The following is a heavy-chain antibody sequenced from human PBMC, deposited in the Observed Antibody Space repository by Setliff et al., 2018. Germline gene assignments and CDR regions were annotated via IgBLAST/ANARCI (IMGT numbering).Heavy chain of an antibody. Sequence: LSLTCTVSGGSISSSSYYWGWIRQPPGKGLEWVSYISGSGYTIYYADSVKGRFTISRDNAKNSLYLQMNSLRGEDTAVYYCARDYPGPDHWGQGTMVTVSS. CDR3: ARDYPGPDH. CDR2: ISGSGYTI. CDR1: GGSISSSSYY. D-gene: IGHD3-16*02. V-gene: IGHV3-11*04. J-gene: IGHJ5*02.